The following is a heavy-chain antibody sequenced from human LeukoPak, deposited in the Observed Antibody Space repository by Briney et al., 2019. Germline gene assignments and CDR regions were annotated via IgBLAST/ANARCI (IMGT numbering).Heavy chain of an antibody. D-gene: IGHD6-13*01. CDR2: ISGSGGTT. Sequence: GESLKISCEASDFTFSTYAMSWVLQAPGKGLEWVSAISGSGGTTYYADSVKGRFTISRDNSKNTLYLQMNSLRAEDTAVYYCAKMYSSSWYGDAFDIWGQGTMVTVSS. V-gene: IGHV3-23*01. CDR1: DFTFSTYA. J-gene: IGHJ3*02. CDR3: AKMYSSSWYGDAFDI.